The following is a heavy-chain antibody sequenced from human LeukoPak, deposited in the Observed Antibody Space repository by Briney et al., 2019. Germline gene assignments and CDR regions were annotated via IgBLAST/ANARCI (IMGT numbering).Heavy chain of an antibody. V-gene: IGHV1-46*01. CDR3: ASRVMVRDAFDI. D-gene: IGHD3-10*01. CDR2: INPSGGST. J-gene: IGHJ3*02. CDR1: GYTFTSYY. Sequence: ASVKVSCKASGYTFTSYYMHWVRQAPGQGLEWMGIINPSGGSTSYAQKFQGRVTMTRDTSTSTVYMELSSLRSEDTAVYYCASRVMVRDAFDIWGQGTMVTVSS.